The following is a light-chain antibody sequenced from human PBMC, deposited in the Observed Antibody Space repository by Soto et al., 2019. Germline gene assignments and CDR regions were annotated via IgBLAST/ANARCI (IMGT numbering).Light chain of an antibody. V-gene: IGLV2-14*01. CDR1: SSDVGGYNY. CDR2: DVT. CDR3: SSYRRGSTYV. Sequence: SALAQPAYVSGSPLHSITVFCNGTSSDVGGYNYVSWYQQHPGKAPRLMIYDVTNRPSGVSNRFSGSKSGNTASLTISGLQAEDEADYYCSSYRRGSTYVFGTGTKVTVL. J-gene: IGLJ1*01.